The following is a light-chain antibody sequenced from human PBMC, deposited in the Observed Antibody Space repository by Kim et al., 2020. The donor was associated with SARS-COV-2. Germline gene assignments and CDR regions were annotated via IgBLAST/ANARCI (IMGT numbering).Light chain of an antibody. J-gene: IGKJ2*01. Sequence: SASVGDTITIPCRASQSISRFLHWYEQKPGKAPKLLIYAASTLQSGVPPRFSGRGSGTDFTLAITSLQPEDFATYYCQQSYRTPYTFGQGTKLEIK. CDR1: QSISRF. CDR3: QQSYRTPYT. V-gene: IGKV1-39*01. CDR2: AAS.